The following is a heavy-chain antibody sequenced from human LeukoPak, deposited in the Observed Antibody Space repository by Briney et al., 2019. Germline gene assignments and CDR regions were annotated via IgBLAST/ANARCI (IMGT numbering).Heavy chain of an antibody. J-gene: IGHJ4*02. CDR1: GYTFTGYY. CDR2: INPNSGGT. V-gene: IGHV1-2*02. CDR3: ARDPGPLAAALDY. D-gene: IGHD6-13*01. Sequence: ASVKVSCKASGYTFTGYYMHWVRQAPGQGLEWMGWINPNSGGTNYAQKFQGRVTMTRDTSISTAYIELSRLRSDDTAVYYCARDPGPLAAALDYWGQGTLVTVSS.